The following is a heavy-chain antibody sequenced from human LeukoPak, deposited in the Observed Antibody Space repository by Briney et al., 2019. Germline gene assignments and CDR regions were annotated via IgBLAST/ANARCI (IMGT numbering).Heavy chain of an antibody. D-gene: IGHD3/OR15-3a*01. CDR3: AREHLISGDSYDLWDGVFDS. V-gene: IGHV4-59*01. CDR1: GGSISSYY. CDR2: IYYNGRT. Sequence: SETLSLTCTVSGGSISSYYWSWIRQPPGKGLEWIGYIYYNGRTDYNPSLKSRVTTSVDTSKHQFSLKLGSVTAADTAVYYCAREHLISGDSYDLWDGVFDSWGQGTLVTVSS. J-gene: IGHJ4*01.